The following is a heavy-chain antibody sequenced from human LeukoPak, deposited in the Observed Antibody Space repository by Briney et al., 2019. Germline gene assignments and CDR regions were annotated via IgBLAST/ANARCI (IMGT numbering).Heavy chain of an antibody. D-gene: IGHD5-12*01. CDR2: IIPILGIA. CDR1: GGTFSSYA. J-gene: IGHJ4*02. CDR3: ARDSRRLGGLRLRPLDY. V-gene: IGHV1-69*04. Sequence: GASVKVSCKASGGTFSSYAISWVRQAPGQGLEWIGRIIPILGIANYAQKFQGRVTMTRNTSISTAYMELSSLRSEDTAVYYCARDSRRLGGLRLRPLDYWGQGTLVTVSS.